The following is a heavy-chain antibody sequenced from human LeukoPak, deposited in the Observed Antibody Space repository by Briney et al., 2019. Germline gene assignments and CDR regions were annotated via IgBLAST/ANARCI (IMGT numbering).Heavy chain of an antibody. J-gene: IGHJ4*02. CDR1: GGSISSGCYY. D-gene: IGHD3-3*01. V-gene: IGHV4-61*02. Sequence: SQTLSLTCTVSGGSISSGCYYWSWIRQPAGKGLEWIGRIYTSGSTNYNPSLKSRVTISVDTFKNQFSLKLSSVTAADTAVYYCAREGYDFWSGALVYWGQGTLVTVSS. CDR3: AREGYDFWSGALVY. CDR2: IYTSGST.